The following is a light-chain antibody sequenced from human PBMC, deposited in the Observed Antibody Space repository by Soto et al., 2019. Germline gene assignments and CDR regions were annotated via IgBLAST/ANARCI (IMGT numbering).Light chain of an antibody. CDR2: EVS. V-gene: IGLV2-14*01. CDR1: SSDVGGYNY. Sequence: QSALTQPASVSGSPGQSITISCTGTSSDVGGYNYVSWYQQHPGKAPKLMIYEVSNRPSGVSHRFSGSKSGNTASLTISGLLAEDEADYYCSSYTSGSTRVVFGTGTKLTVL. CDR3: SSYTSGSTRVV. J-gene: IGLJ1*01.